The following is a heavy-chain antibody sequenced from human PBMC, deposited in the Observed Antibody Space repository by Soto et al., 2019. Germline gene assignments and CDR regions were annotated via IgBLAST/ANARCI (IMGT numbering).Heavy chain of an antibody. CDR2: IRSKANSYAT. CDR3: TSWVAQYYYDSSGTAFDI. V-gene: IGHV3-73*02. J-gene: IGHJ3*02. D-gene: IGHD3-22*01. Sequence: EVQLVESGGGLVQPGGSLRLSCAASGFTFSGSAMHWVRQASGKGLEWVGRIRSKANSYATAYAASVKGRFTISRDDSKNTAYLQMNSLKTEDTAVYYCTSWVAQYYYDSSGTAFDIWGQGTMVTVSS. CDR1: GFTFSGSA.